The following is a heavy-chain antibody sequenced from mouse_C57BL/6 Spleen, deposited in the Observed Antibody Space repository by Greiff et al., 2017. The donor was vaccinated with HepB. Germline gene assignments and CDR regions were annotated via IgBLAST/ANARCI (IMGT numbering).Heavy chain of an antibody. CDR1: GYTFTDYN. CDR2: INPNNGGT. Sequence: VQLKQSGPELVKPGASVKIPCKASGYTFTDYNMDWVKQSHGKSLEWIGDINPNNGGTIYNQKFKGKATLTVDKSSSTAYMELRSLTSEDTAVYYCARGYYGRSAGFAYWGQGTLVTVSA. CDR3: ARGYYGRSAGFAY. V-gene: IGHV1-18*01. J-gene: IGHJ3*01. D-gene: IGHD1-1*01.